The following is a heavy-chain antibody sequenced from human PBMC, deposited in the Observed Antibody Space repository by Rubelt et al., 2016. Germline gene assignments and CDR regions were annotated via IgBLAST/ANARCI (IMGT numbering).Heavy chain of an antibody. V-gene: IGHV3-66*01. CDR2: IYSGGST. CDR3: AKDAYSSGWSYFDY. CDR1: GFTVSSNY. D-gene: IGHD6-19*01. J-gene: IGHJ4*02. Sequence: EVQLVESGGGLVQPGGSLRLSCAASGFTVSSNYMSWVRQAPGKGLEWVSVIYSGGSTYYADSVKGRVTISRGNSKNTRYLQMNSRRAEDTAVYYCAKDAYSSGWSYFDYWGQGTLVTVSS.